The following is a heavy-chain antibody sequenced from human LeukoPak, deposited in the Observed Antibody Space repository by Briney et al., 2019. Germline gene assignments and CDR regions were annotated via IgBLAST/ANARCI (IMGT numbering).Heavy chain of an antibody. D-gene: IGHD3-9*01. V-gene: IGHV4-34*01. CDR2: INHSGST. J-gene: IGHJ6*02. CDR1: GGSFSGYY. CDR3: ARGGTAYYDILTGYYPNSFYYGMDV. Sequence: SETLSLTCAVYGGSFSGYYWSWIRQPPGKGLGWIGEINHSGSTNYSPSLKSRVTISVDTSKNQFSLKLSSVTAADTAVYYCARGGTAYYDILTGYYPNSFYYGMDVWGQGTTVTVSS.